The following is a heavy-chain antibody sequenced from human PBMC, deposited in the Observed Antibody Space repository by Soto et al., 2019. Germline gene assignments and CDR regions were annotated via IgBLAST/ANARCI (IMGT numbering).Heavy chain of an antibody. CDR2: IYYSGST. D-gene: IGHD3-10*01. CDR3: ASEGVRGYDY. V-gene: IGHV4-39*01. CDR1: GGSISSSRYY. J-gene: IGHJ4*02. Sequence: PAETLSLTCIVSGGSISSSRYYWGWIRQPPGKGLEWIGNIYYSGSTYYNPSLKSRVTISVDTSKNQFSLKLTSVTAADTAVYYCASEGVRGYDYWGQGTLVTVSS.